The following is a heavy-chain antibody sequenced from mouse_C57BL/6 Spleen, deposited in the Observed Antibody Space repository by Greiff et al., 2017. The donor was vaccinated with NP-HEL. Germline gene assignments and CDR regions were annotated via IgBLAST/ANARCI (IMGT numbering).Heavy chain of an antibody. D-gene: IGHD2-1*01. CDR1: GFTFSSYA. Sequence: EVQLVESGGGLVKPGGSLKLSCAASGFTFSSYAMPWVRQTPEKRLEWVATISDGGSYTYYPDNVKGRFTISRYNTKNNLYLQMSHLKSEDTAMYYGGRGGGNYGRTGFADWGQGTLVTVSA. CDR2: ISDGGSYT. J-gene: IGHJ3*01. V-gene: IGHV5-4*01. CDR3: GRGGGNYGRTGFAD.